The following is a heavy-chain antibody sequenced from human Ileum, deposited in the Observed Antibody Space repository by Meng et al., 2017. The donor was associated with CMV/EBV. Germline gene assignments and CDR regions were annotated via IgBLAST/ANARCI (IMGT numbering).Heavy chain of an antibody. J-gene: IGHJ4*02. CDR1: GGPFNNYV. CDR3: ARDPYYYDSSGDYFSF. Sequence: SGGPFNNYVLSWVRQAPGQGLEWMGGIIPISTTANYARKFQGRLTITTDESTSTAYMELSSLRSEDTAVYYCARDPYYYDSSGDYFSFWGQGTLVTVSS. V-gene: IGHV1-69*05. D-gene: IGHD3-22*01. CDR2: IIPISTTA.